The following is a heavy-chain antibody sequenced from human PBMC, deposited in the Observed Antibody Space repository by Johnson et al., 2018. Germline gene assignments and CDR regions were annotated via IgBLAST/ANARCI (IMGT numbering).Heavy chain of an antibody. J-gene: IGHJ3*01. Sequence: VQLVQSGAEVKKPGESLRISCKGSGYSFSNYWIGWVRQMPGKGLEWMGIIFPSDSDTRYSPSFQGQVTISADKSISTGFLQWSSLKASDTALFSGATYRGNLQSVCTLGAFDFWGQGTMLTVS. V-gene: IGHV5-51*01. CDR3: ATYRGNLQSVCTLGAFDF. CDR1: GYSFSNYW. D-gene: IGHD1-26*01. CDR2: IFPSDSDT.